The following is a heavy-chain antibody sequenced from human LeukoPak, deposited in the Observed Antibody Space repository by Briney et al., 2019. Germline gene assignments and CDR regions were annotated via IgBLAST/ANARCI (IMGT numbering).Heavy chain of an antibody. CDR1: GYIFTGYY. CDR3: ATGTDPHGTFDH. CDR2: INPNNGDT. J-gene: IGHJ5*02. D-gene: IGHD1-1*01. V-gene: IGHV1-2*06. Sequence: ASVKVSCKASGYIFTGYYMHWVRQAPGQGLEWMGRINPNNGDTNPALRFQGRVTMTRDTSVTTDYMELNRLTSDDTATYFCATGTDPHGTFDHWGQGTLVAVSP.